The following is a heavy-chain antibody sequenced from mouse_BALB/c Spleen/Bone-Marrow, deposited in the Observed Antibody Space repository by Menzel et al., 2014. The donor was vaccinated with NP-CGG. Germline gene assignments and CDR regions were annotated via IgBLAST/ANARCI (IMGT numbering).Heavy chain of an antibody. V-gene: IGHV1-67*01. J-gene: IGHJ3*01. CDR1: SYTSTTSA. CDR3: TRGGRYDEVAY. D-gene: IGHD2-14*01. CDR2: ISTYYGNA. Sequence: QVQLKQSGPELVRPGVSVKISCKGSSYTSTTSAQQWVKHRHANRPEWIGVISTYYGNANYNQKFKGKATMTVDKSSSTAYMELARLTSEDSAVYYCTRGGRYDEVAYWGQGTLVTVSA.